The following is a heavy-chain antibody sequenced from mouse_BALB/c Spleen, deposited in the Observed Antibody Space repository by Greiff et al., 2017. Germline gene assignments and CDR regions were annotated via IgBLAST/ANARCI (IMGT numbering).Heavy chain of an antibody. V-gene: IGHV5-12-2*01. CDR1: GFTFSSYT. CDR2: ISNGGGST. J-gene: IGHJ4*01. D-gene: IGHD1-1*01. CDR3: ARADYYGSSYYAMDY. Sequence: EVQVVESGGGLVQPGGSLKLSCAASGFTFSSYTMSWVRQTPEKRLEWVAYISNGGGSTYYPDTVKGRFTISRDNAKNTLYLQMSSLKSEDTAMYYCARADYYGSSYYAMDYWGQGTSVTVSS.